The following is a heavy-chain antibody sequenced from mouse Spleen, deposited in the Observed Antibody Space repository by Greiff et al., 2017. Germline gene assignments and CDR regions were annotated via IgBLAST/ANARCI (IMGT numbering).Heavy chain of an antibody. D-gene: IGHD2-3*01. J-gene: IGHJ2*01. CDR2: IDPSDSYT. CDR3: ARPDGYPFDY. CDR1: GYTFTSYW. Sequence: VQLQQSGAELVMPGASVKLSCKASGYTFTSYWMHWVKQRPGQGLEWIGEIDPSDSYTNYNQKFKGKATLTVDKSSSTAYMQLSSLTSEDSAVYYCARPDGYPFDYWGQGTTLTVSS. V-gene: IGHV1-69*01.